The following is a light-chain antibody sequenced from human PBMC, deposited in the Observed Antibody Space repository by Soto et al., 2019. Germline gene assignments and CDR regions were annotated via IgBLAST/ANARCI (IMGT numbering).Light chain of an antibody. V-gene: IGKV1-6*01. J-gene: IGKJ1*01. Sequence: AIQMTQSPSSLSASVGDRVTITCRASQGIRDDLAWYQQRPGKAPKLLIYSASSLQSGAPSRFRGSGSGTDFTLTISSLQPEDFATYYCLQDYNYPWTFGQGTKVDIK. CDR3: LQDYNYPWT. CDR2: SAS. CDR1: QGIRDD.